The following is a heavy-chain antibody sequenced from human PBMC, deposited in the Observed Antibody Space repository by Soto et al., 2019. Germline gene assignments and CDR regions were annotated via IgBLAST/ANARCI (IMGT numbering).Heavy chain of an antibody. V-gene: IGHV1-69*01. CDR1: GGTFSSFA. CDR3: ARRPPPPYGSGGDDTFDI. J-gene: IGHJ3*02. Sequence: QVQLVQSGAEVKKPGSSVKVSCKASGGTFSSFAISWVRQAPGQGLEWMGGIIPIFGTTNYAQKFQGRVAMTADESTSTAYMELSSLRSEDTAVYYCARRPPPPYGSGGDDTFDIWGQGTMVTVSS. D-gene: IGHD3-10*01. CDR2: IIPIFGTT.